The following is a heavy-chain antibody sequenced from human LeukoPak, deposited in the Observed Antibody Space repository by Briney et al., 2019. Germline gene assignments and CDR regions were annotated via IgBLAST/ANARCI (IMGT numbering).Heavy chain of an antibody. V-gene: IGHV1-18*01. CDR3: ARDGIAAAGNPDFYYYYGMDV. D-gene: IGHD6-13*01. Sequence: ASVKVSCKASGYTFTSYGISWVRQAPGQGLEWMGWISAYNGNTNYAQKLQGRVTMTTDTSTSTAYMELRSLRSDDTAVYYCARDGIAAAGNPDFYYYYGMDVWGQGTTVTVSS. CDR2: ISAYNGNT. CDR1: GYTFTSYG. J-gene: IGHJ6*02.